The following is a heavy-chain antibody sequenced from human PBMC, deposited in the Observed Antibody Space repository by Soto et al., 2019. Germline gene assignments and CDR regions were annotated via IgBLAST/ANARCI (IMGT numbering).Heavy chain of an antibody. V-gene: IGHV3-23*01. CDR3: AKDRNWQWLVS. Sequence: LRLSCAASGFTFSTYGMSWVRQAPGKGLEWVSAISGSGGSTYYADSVKGRFTISRDNSKSTLYLHMNSLTAGDTAVYYCAKDRNWQWLVSSGQGILVTVSS. D-gene: IGHD6-19*01. CDR2: ISGSGGST. J-gene: IGHJ5*02. CDR1: GFTFSTYG.